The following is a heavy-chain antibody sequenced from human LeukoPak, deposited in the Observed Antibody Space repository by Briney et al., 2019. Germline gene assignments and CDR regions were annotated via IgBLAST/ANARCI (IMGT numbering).Heavy chain of an antibody. CDR1: GYTFTGYY. CDR2: INPNSGGT. D-gene: IGHD3-3*01. J-gene: IGHJ4*02. CDR3: ARDGPSGYDFWSGYDFDY. Sequence: GASVKVSCKASGYTFTGYYMHWVRQAPGQGLEWMGWINPNSGGTSYAQKFQGRVTMTRDTSISTAYMELSRLRSDDTAVYYCARDGPSGYDFWSGYDFDYWGQGTLVTVSS. V-gene: IGHV1-2*02.